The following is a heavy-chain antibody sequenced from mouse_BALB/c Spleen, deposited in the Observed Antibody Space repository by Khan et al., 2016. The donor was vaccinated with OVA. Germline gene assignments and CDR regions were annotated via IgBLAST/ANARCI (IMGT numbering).Heavy chain of an antibody. CDR2: INTETGEP. D-gene: IGHD3-1*01. CDR1: GYTFTDYS. J-gene: IGHJ3*01. V-gene: IGHV9-2-1*01. CDR3: DRAGRATFAY. Sequence: QIQLVQSGPELKKPGETVKISCKASGYTFTDYSMHWVKQAPGKGLKWMGWINTETGEPTYADDFKGRFAFSLETSASTAYLQIHNLKNDDTATYFCDRAGRATFAYWGQGTLVTVSA.